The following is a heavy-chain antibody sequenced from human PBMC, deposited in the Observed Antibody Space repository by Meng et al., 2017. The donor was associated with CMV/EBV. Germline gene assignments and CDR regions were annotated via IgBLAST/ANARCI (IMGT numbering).Heavy chain of an antibody. V-gene: IGHV3-30*02. CDR3: AKDWSVGSEDFDC. CDR1: GFSFNYYG. Sequence: GESLKISCAASGFSFNYYGMHWVRQAPDKGLEWVAFIRYDGSNKYYADSVKGRFTISRDNSKNTLDLQINSLRAEDTAVYYCAKDWSVGSEDFDCWGQGTLVTVSS. J-gene: IGHJ4*02. CDR2: IRYDGSNK. D-gene: IGHD3-3*01.